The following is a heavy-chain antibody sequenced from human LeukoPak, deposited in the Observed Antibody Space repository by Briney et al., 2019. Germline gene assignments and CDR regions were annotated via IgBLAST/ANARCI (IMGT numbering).Heavy chain of an antibody. D-gene: IGHD2-2*01. CDR2: IYHSGST. J-gene: IGHJ3*02. CDR1: GGSISSGGYY. Sequence: SQTLSLTRTVSGGSISSGGYYWSWIRQPPGKGLEWIGYIYHSGSTYYNPSLKSRVTISVDRSKNQFSLKLSSVTAADTAVYYCARDSRYCSSTSCDRKAFDIWGQGTMVTVSS. CDR3: ARDSRYCSSTSCDRKAFDI. V-gene: IGHV4-30-2*01.